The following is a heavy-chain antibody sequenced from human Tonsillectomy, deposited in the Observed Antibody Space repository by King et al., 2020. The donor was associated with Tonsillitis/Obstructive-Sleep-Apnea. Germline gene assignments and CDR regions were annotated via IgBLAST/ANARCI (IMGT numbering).Heavy chain of an antibody. CDR3: ARFYCSGGSCYSHYYYMDV. D-gene: IGHD2-15*01. CDR2: ISAYNGNT. CDR1: GYTFTSYG. V-gene: IGHV1-18*01. J-gene: IGHJ6*03. Sequence: QLVQSGAEVKKPGASVKVSCKASGYTFTSYGISWVRQAPGQGLEWMGWISAYNGNTNYAQTLQGRVTMTTDTSTSTAYMELRSLRSDDTAVYYCARFYCSGGSCYSHYYYMDVWGKGTTVTVSS.